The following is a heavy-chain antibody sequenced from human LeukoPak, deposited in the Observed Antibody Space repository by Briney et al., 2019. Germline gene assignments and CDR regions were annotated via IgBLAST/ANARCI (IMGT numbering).Heavy chain of an antibody. CDR1: GGSLSSYY. D-gene: IGHD5-18*01. CDR3: ARYWGVQLWPHWYFDL. V-gene: IGHV4-59*01. J-gene: IGHJ2*01. Sequence: SETLSLTCTVSGGSLSSYYWSWFRQTPGKGPEWIGYTYYSGSTKYNPSLSSRVTISVDRSKNQFSLKLNSVTAADTAVYYCARYWGVQLWPHWYFDLWGRGSLVTVSS. CDR2: TYYSGST.